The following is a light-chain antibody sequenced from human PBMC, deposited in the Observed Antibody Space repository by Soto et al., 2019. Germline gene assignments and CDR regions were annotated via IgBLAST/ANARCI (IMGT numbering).Light chain of an antibody. V-gene: IGLV1-40*01. CDR2: DNS. CDR1: SSNSGAGYD. Sequence: QLVLTQPPSVSGAPGQRVTISCTGSSSNSGAGYDVHWYQQLPGTAPKLLIYDNSNRPSGVPDRFSGSKSGTSASLAITGLQAEDEADYYCQCYDTSLRGYVFGTGTKVTVL. CDR3: QCYDTSLRGYV. J-gene: IGLJ1*01.